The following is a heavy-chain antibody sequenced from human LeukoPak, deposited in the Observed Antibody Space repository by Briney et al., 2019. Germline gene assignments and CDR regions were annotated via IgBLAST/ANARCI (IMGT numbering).Heavy chain of an antibody. J-gene: IGHJ4*02. CDR1: GGSIRSYY. Sequence: PSESLSLTCTVSGGSIRSYYWSWIRQPPGKGLEWIGYIYYSGSTNYKPSLRSRVTISVDTSKNQFSLKLSSVTAADTAVYYCARSRLAAVETYDYWGQGTLVTVSS. CDR3: ARSRLAAVETYDY. V-gene: IGHV4-59*12. D-gene: IGHD6-13*01. CDR2: IYYSGST.